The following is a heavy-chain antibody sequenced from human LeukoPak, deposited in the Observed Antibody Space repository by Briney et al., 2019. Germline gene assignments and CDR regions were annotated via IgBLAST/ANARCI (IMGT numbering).Heavy chain of an antibody. Sequence: PSETLSLTCTVSGGSISSGRYCWSWIRQPAGKGLEWIGHIHTSGSTNYNPSLKSRLTISVDTSKNQFSLRLSSVTAADTAVYYCARGPYSYDSSGAFDIWGQGTMVTVSS. V-gene: IGHV4-61*09. J-gene: IGHJ3*02. CDR1: GGSISSGRYC. CDR2: IHTSGST. D-gene: IGHD3-22*01. CDR3: ARGPYSYDSSGAFDI.